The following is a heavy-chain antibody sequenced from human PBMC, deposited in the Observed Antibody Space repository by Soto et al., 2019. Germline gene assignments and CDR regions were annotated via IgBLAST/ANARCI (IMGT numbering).Heavy chain of an antibody. V-gene: IGHV4-59*08. CDR1: GGSISSYY. CDR3: ARLFCSTSCYVFDY. D-gene: IGHD2-2*01. CDR2: IYYSGST. Sequence: SETLSLTCTVSGGSISSYYWSWIRQPPGKGLEWIGYIYYSGSTNYNPSLKSRVTISVDTSKNQFSLKLSSVTAADTAVYYCARLFCSTSCYVFDYWGQGTLVTVSS. J-gene: IGHJ4*02.